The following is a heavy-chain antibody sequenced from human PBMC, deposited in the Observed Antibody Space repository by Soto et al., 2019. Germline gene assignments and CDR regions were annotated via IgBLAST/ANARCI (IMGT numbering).Heavy chain of an antibody. CDR3: AKGRPDYGDYRFDY. V-gene: IGHV3-9*01. D-gene: IGHD4-17*01. J-gene: IGHJ4*02. CDR1: GFTFDDYA. CDR2: ISWNSGSI. Sequence: QAGGSLRLSCAASGFTFDDYAMHWVRRAPGKGLEWVSGISWNSGSIGYADSVKGRFTISRDNAKNSLYLQMNSLRAEDTALYYCAKGRPDYGDYRFDYWGQGTLVTVSS.